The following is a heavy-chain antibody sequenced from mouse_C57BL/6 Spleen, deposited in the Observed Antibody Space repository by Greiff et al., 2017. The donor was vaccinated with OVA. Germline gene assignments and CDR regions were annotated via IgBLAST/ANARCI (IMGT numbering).Heavy chain of an antibody. J-gene: IGHJ3*01. CDR2: IYPGDGDT. CDR1: GYAFSSYW. D-gene: IGHD4-1*01. CDR3: ARSSNWDEGFFAY. V-gene: IGHV1-80*01. Sequence: VKVVESGAELVKPGASVKISCKASGYAFSSYWMNWVKQRPGKGLEWIGQIYPGDGDTNYNGKFKGKATLTADKSSSTAYMQLSSLTSEDSAVYFCARSSNWDEGFFAYWGQGTLVTVSA.